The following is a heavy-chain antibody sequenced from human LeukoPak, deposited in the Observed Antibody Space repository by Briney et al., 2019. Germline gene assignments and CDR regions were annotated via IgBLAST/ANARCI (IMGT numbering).Heavy chain of an antibody. Sequence: SVKVSCKASGGTLSDYAINWVRQGPGQGLEWMGGIIPMVGTANYGQKFAGRVTIIADESTNTAHMELSGPRSEDTAVYYCAPTSNFYDSSGPWGYFDLWGRGTLVTVSS. CDR3: APTSNFYDSSGPWGYFDL. V-gene: IGHV1-69*13. J-gene: IGHJ2*01. CDR2: IIPMVGTA. CDR1: GGTLSDYA. D-gene: IGHD3-22*01.